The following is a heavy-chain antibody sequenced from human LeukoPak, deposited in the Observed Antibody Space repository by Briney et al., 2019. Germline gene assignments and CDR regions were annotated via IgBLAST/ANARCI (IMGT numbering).Heavy chain of an antibody. CDR2: IYYSGST. D-gene: IGHD3-10*01. CDR1: GGSISSYY. Sequence: SETLSLTCTVSGGSISSYYWGWIRQPPGKGLEWIGSIYYSGSTYYNPSLKSRVTISVDTSKNQFSLKLSSVTAADTAVYYCARITMVRGVIIGVAYYYYYMDVWGKGTTVTISS. J-gene: IGHJ6*03. V-gene: IGHV4-39*01. CDR3: ARITMVRGVIIGVAYYYYYMDV.